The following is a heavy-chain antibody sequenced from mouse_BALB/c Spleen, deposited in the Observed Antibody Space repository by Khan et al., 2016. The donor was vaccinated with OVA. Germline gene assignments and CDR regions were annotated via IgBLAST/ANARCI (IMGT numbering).Heavy chain of an antibody. CDR2: IYPGGTYT. D-gene: IGHD3-1*01. CDR3: ARWATWYFDV. CDR1: GYTFTNYW. J-gene: IGHJ1*01. Sequence: QVRLQQSGAELIRPGTSVKISCKASGYTFTNYWLGWVKQRPGRGLEWIGDIYPGGTYTNYNEKFRGKATLTADTSSSTAYMQLSSPTSEDSAVYFCARWATWYFDVWGAGTTVTVSS. V-gene: IGHV1-63*02.